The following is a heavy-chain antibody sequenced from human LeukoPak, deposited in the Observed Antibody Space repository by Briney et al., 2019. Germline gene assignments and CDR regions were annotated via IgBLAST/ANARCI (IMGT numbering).Heavy chain of an antibody. J-gene: IGHJ6*04. CDR1: GFTFGDFA. Sequence: PGGSLRLSCSASGFTFGDFAMSWVRQAPGKGLEWVGFIRSNSYGGTIDYAASVKGRFTISRDDSKSIVYLQMNSLNTEDTAVYYCTRQPGSGAYYYYYGLDVWGNGTTVTVSA. CDR3: TRQPGSGAYYYYYGLDV. V-gene: IGHV3-49*04. D-gene: IGHD3-10*01. CDR2: IRSNSYGGTI.